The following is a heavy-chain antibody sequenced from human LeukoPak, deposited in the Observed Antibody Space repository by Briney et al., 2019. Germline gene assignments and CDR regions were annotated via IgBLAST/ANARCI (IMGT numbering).Heavy chain of an antibody. J-gene: IGHJ4*02. CDR1: GFTFSSYS. D-gene: IGHD3-22*01. Sequence: GGSLRLSCAASGFTFSSYSMMWVRQAPGKGLEWVSYISSSSTTIHYADSVKGRFTISRDNAKNSVYLQMNSLRAEDTAVYYCARDHDTYFDYWGQGTLVTVSS. CDR2: ISSSSTTI. CDR3: ARDHDTYFDY. V-gene: IGHV3-48*01.